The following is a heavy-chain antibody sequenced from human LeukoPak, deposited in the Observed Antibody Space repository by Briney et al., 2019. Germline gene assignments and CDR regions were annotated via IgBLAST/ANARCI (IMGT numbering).Heavy chain of an antibody. CDR2: INHSGST. J-gene: IGHJ5*02. D-gene: IGHD3-10*01. CDR1: GGSFSGYY. V-gene: IGHV4-34*01. Sequence: SETLSLTCAVYGGSFSGYYWSWIRQPPGKGLEWIGEINHSGSTNYNPSLKSRVTISVDTSKNQFSLKLSSVTAADTAVYYCANHLWFGEPINWFDPWGQGTLVTVSS. CDR3: ANHLWFGEPINWFDP.